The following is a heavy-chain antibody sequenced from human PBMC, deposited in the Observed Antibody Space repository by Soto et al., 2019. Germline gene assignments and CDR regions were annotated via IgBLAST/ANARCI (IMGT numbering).Heavy chain of an antibody. D-gene: IGHD3-22*01. CDR3: ARALYYYDNSGLAY. CDR1: RLTYTCYA. J-gene: IGHJ4*02. V-gene: IGHV1-18*01. CDR2: INIYSGDA. Sequence: GAPVEASSKDPRLTYTCYASCSVRHAPGQGLEWMGWINIYSGDANYAQRFQDRVTMTRDTSTNTVYMEMRSLRSDDTAVYYCARALYYYDNSGLAYWGQGTLVTVSS.